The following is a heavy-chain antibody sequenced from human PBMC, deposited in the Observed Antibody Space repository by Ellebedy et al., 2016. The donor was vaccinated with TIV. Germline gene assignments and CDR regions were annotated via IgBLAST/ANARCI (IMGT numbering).Heavy chain of an antibody. J-gene: IGHJ6*03. Sequence: PGGSLRLSCAASGFAFGGFCMNRVRQAPGKGLEWVSSISTISDDVHHADSVKGRFTISRDTAKNSIYLQMNNLRPEDTAVYYCARFSRGAPFVDYLYYMDVWGKGTAVTVSS. CDR3: ARFSRGAPFVDYLYYMDV. V-gene: IGHV3-21*01. CDR1: GFAFGGFC. CDR2: ISTISDDV. D-gene: IGHD2-15*01.